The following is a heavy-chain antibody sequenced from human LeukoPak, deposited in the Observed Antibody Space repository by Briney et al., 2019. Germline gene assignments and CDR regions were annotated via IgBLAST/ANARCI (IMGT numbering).Heavy chain of an antibody. J-gene: IGHJ1*01. CDR1: GYTFIGYY. CDR3: AVGSTLGYYDSSGYSGRYFQH. D-gene: IGHD3-22*01. V-gene: IGHV1-2*06. Sequence: GASVKVSCKASGYTFIGYYMHWVRQAPGQGREWMGRISPNSGGTNYAQKFQGRVTMTRDTSISTAYMELSRLRSDDTAVYYCAVGSTLGYYDSSGYSGRYFQHWGQGTLVTVSS. CDR2: ISPNSGGT.